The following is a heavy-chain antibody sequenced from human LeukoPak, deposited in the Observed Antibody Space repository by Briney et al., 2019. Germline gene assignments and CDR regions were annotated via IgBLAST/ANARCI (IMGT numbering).Heavy chain of an antibody. J-gene: IGHJ2*01. CDR1: GGSFSGYY. Sequence: SETLSLTCAVYGGSFSGYYWSWIRQPPGKGLEWIGEINHSGSTNYNPSLKSRVTISVDTSKNQFSLKLSSVTAADTAVYYCARPPYDYVWGSYPSDWYFDLWGRGTLVTVSS. D-gene: IGHD3-16*01. V-gene: IGHV4-34*01. CDR3: ARPPYDYVWGSYPSDWYFDL. CDR2: INHSGST.